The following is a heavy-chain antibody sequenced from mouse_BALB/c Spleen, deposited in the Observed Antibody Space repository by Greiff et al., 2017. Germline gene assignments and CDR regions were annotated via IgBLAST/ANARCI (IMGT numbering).Heavy chain of an antibody. CDR2: INSNGGST. Sequence: EVQLVESGGGLVQPGGSLKLSCAASGFTFSSYGMSWVRQTPDKRLELVATINSNGGSTYYPDSVKGRFTISRDNAKNTLYLQMSSLKSEDTAMYYCARADSSGGDYYAMDYWGQGTSVTVSS. CDR1: GFTFSSYG. J-gene: IGHJ4*01. V-gene: IGHV5-6-3*01. D-gene: IGHD3-2*01. CDR3: ARADSSGGDYYAMDY.